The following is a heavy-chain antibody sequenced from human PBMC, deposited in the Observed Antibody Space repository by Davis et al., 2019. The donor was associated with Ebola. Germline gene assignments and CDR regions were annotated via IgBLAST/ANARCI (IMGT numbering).Heavy chain of an antibody. Sequence: SETLSLTCAVYGGSFSDYYWALIRQPPGKGLEWIGEINHRRRTYLNPSLKSRVTLSIDTSRNQFSLKLTSVTAADTAVYYCASPHQIRGKDYFDRWGQGTLVTVSS. V-gene: IGHV4-34*01. CDR2: INHRRRT. D-gene: IGHD2-2*01. CDR1: GGSFSDYY. CDR3: ASPHQIRGKDYFDR. J-gene: IGHJ4*01.